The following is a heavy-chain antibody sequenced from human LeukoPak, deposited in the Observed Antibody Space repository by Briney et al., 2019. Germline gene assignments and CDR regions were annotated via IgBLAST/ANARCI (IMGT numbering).Heavy chain of an antibody. Sequence: VASVTVSCKASGGTFSSYAISWVRQAPGQGLEWMGGIIPIFGTANYAQKFQGRVTITADESTSTAYMELSSLRSEDTAVYYCARVTSELWSQGAFDIWGQGTMVTVSS. CDR2: IIPIFGTA. CDR3: ARVTSELWSQGAFDI. D-gene: IGHD5-18*01. CDR1: GGTFSSYA. V-gene: IGHV1-69*13. J-gene: IGHJ3*02.